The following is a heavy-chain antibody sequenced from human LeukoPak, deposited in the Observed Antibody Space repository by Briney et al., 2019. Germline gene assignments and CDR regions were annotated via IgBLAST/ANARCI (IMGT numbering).Heavy chain of an antibody. CDR2: IYYSGST. D-gene: IGHD6-6*01. CDR3: ARNWGVSARPGYMDV. V-gene: IGHV4-59*01. J-gene: IGHJ6*03. CDR1: GGSISNYY. Sequence: SETLSLTCTVSGGSISNYYWSWIRQPPGKGLEWIGYIYYSGSTKYNPSLKSRVTISVDTSKNQFSLRLSSVTAADTAVYYCARNWGVSARPGYMDVWGKGTTVTVSS.